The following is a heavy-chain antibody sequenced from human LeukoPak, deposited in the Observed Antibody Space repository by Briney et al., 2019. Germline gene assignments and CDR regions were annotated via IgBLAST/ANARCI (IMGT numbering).Heavy chain of an antibody. CDR1: GGSFSRYY. CDR2: IDHRGDT. CDR3: ARGATISETGYFDF. D-gene: IGHD5-24*01. J-gene: IGHJ4*03. V-gene: IGHV4-34*01. Sequence: PSETLSLTCAVYGGSFSRYYWSWIRQSPGKGLEWIAEIDHRGDTNYNPSVKSRVTISVDTSKNQFSLKVRSLSTADTAVYYCARGATISETGYFDFWGQGTPVTVSS.